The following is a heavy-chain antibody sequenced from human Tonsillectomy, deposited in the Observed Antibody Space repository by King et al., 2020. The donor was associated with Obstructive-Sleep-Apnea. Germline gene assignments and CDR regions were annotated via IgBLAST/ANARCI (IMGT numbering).Heavy chain of an antibody. CDR1: GFTFRSYA. J-gene: IGHJ4*02. CDR2: ISGNGGIT. Sequence: DVQLVESGGGLVQPGGFLRLSCAASGFTFRSYAMDWVRQALGKGLNGVSAISGNGGITYDAYSVKGRFTISRDNSRDTRYLQMNSLRPEDTAVYYCAKEDYGDYYLPDYWGQGTLVTVPS. V-gene: IGHV3-23*04. D-gene: IGHD4-17*01. CDR3: AKEDYGDYYLPDY.